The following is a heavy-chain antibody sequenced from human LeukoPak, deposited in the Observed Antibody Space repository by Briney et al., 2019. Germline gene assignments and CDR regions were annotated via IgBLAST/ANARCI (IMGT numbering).Heavy chain of an antibody. CDR1: GGTFSSYA. D-gene: IGHD5-18*01. Sequence: PVKVSCKASGGTFSSYAISWVRQAPGQGLEWMGGIIPIFGTANYAQKFQGRVTITADKSTSTAYMELSSLRSEDTAVYYCARARGIQLWSIDYWGQGTLVTVSS. CDR3: ARARGIQLWSIDY. J-gene: IGHJ4*02. CDR2: IIPIFGTA. V-gene: IGHV1-69*06.